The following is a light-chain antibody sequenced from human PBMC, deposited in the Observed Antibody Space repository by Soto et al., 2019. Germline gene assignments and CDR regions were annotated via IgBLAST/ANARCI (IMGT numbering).Light chain of an antibody. CDR3: VLHYAGTRI. J-gene: IGLJ2*01. Sequence: QAVVTQAPSLTVSPGGTVTLTCASSTGAVTSGYYPNWFQQKPGQAPRALISSTSNKHSWTPARFSGSLLGGRAALTLSGVQHEDEADYYFVLHYAGTRIFGGGTKVTVL. CDR1: TGAVTSGYY. CDR2: STS. V-gene: IGLV7-43*01.